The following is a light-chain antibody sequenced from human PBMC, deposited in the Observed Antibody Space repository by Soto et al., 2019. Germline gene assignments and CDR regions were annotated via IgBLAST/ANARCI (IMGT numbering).Light chain of an antibody. CDR3: QQYSSYGT. Sequence: DIQMAQSPSTLSASVGDRVTITCRASQSIGSWLAWYQQKPGRAPKLLIYKASSLESGVPSRFSGSGSGTEFTLTISSLQPDDFATYYCQQYSSYGTFGGGTKV. J-gene: IGKJ4*01. CDR1: QSIGSW. CDR2: KAS. V-gene: IGKV1-5*03.